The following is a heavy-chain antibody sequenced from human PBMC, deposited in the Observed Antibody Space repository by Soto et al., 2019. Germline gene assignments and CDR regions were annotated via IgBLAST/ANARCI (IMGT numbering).Heavy chain of an antibody. CDR1: GFTFSSYG. CDR3: AKVEGGIAARPLDY. J-gene: IGHJ4*02. Sequence: QVQLVESGGGVVQPGRSLRLSCAASGFTFSSYGMHWVRQAPGKGLEWVAVISYDGSNKYYADSVKGRFTISRDNSKNTLYLQMNSLRAEDTAVYYCAKVEGGIAARPLDYWGQGTLVTVSS. CDR2: ISYDGSNK. V-gene: IGHV3-30*18. D-gene: IGHD6-6*01.